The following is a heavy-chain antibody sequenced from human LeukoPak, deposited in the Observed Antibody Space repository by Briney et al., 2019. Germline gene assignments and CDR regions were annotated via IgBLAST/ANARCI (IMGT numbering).Heavy chain of an antibody. D-gene: IGHD4-17*01. CDR2: IIPILGIA. CDR1: GYTFTSYG. Sequence: ASVKVSCKASGYTFTSYGISWVRQAPGQGLEWMGRIIPILGIANYAQKFQGRVTITADKSTSTAYMELSSLRSEDTAVYYCARVANGDYDYWGQGTLVTVSS. CDR3: ARVANGDYDY. V-gene: IGHV1-69*04. J-gene: IGHJ4*02.